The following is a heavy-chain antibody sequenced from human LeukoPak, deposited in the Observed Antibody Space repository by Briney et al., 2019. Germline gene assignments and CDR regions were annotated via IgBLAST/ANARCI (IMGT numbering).Heavy chain of an antibody. Sequence: SETLSLTCTVSGGSISSYYWSWVRQPPGKGLEWIGYIYYSGSTNYNPSLKSRVTISVDTSKNQFSLKLSSVTAADTAVYYCARDDPLGAFDIWGQGTMVTVSS. CDR2: IYYSGST. CDR1: GGSISSYY. CDR3: ARDDPLGAFDI. D-gene: IGHD3-16*02. V-gene: IGHV4-59*01. J-gene: IGHJ3*02.